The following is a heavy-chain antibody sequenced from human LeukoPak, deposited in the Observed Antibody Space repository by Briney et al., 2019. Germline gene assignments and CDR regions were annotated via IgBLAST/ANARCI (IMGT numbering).Heavy chain of an antibody. CDR1: SGSISTSNYY. CDR2: IFYSGST. J-gene: IGHJ6*03. D-gene: IGHD7-27*01. Sequence: SETLSLTCTVSSGSISTSNYYWGWVRQPPGKALEWIGNIFYSGSTYYSPSLKSRVTISLDTSRNQFSLKLSSVTAADTAVYYCARLRALGNYYSYYMDVWGKGTTVTISS. CDR3: ARLRALGNYYSYYMDV. V-gene: IGHV4-39*07.